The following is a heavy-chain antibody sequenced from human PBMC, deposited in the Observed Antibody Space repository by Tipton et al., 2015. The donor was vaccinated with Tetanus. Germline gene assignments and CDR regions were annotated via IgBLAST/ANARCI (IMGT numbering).Heavy chain of an antibody. V-gene: IGHV4-39*07. CDR2: ISPSGNT. J-gene: IGHJ4*02. D-gene: IGHD6-19*01. CDR3: ARGSGWADF. CDR1: GGSISDKKNY. Sequence: TLSLTCTVSGGSISDKKNYWGWIRQPPGKGLEWIGEISPSGNTNYNPSLKSRVTISADTSRNQFSLTLSSVTAADTAVYYCARGSGWADFWGQGTQVTVSS.